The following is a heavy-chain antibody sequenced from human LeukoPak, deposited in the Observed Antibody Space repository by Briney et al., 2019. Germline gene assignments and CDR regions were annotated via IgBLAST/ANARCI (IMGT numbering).Heavy chain of an antibody. CDR3: ARAHFSAYTGSE. CDR2: ILPIIGAT. CDR1: GDTFSNYA. D-gene: IGHD3-16*01. Sequence: ASVKVSCKASGDTFSNYAIYWVRQAPGQGLEWVGGILPIIGATKNGQKLQGRVTFTADESTSTVYMELSSLRSEDTAIYYCARAHFSAYTGSEWGQGTLVTVSS. J-gene: IGHJ4*02. V-gene: IGHV1-69*13.